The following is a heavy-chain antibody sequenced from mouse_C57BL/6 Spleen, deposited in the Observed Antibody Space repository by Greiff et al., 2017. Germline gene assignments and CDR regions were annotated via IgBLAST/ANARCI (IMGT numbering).Heavy chain of an antibody. Sequence: QVQLQQPGAELVRPGTSVKLSCKASGYTFTSYWMNWVKQRPGKGLEWIGVIDPSDSYTNYNQKFKGKATLTVDTSSSTAYMQLSSLTSEDSAVYVCASSGGSSFDYWGQRTTLTVSS. CDR3: ASSGGSSFDY. D-gene: IGHD1-1*01. V-gene: IGHV1-59*01. CDR2: IDPSDSYT. J-gene: IGHJ2*01. CDR1: GYTFTSYW.